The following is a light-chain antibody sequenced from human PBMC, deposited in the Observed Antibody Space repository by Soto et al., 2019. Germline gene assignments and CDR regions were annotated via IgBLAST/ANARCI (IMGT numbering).Light chain of an antibody. J-gene: IGKJ1*01. Sequence: DIVMTQSPLSLPVTPGEPASISCRSSQSLLFSNGYNYLDWYLQKPGQSPQLLIYLGSDRASGVPDMFSGSGSGTDFTLKISRVEAGDVGIYYCMQSLQTPWTFGQGTKVEIK. V-gene: IGKV2-28*01. CDR2: LGS. CDR3: MQSLQTPWT. CDR1: QSLLFSNGYNY.